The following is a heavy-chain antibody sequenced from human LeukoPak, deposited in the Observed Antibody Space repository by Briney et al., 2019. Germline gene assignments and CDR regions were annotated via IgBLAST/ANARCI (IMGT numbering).Heavy chain of an antibody. CDR3: VRDVGAVRGEVYFDY. CDR2: VNEDESEK. Sequence: GGSLRLSCVASGFAFNKYWMTWVRQAPGKGLECVASVNEDESEKYYVDSVKGRFTISRDNAKNSLYLQMNSLRAEDTAMYFCVRDVGAVRGEVYFDYWGQGTLVTVSS. V-gene: IGHV3-7*01. CDR1: GFAFNKYW. D-gene: IGHD3-10*01. J-gene: IGHJ4*02.